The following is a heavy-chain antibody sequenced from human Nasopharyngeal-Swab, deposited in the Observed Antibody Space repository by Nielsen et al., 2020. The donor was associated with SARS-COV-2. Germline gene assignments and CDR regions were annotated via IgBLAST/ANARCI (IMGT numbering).Heavy chain of an antibody. Sequence: GESVKISCAASGFIFSDSAIHWVRQASGKGLEWVGRIRSKGNSYATAYAASVKGRFTISRDDSKNTAYLQMNSLITEDTAVYYCTRCGGSCYTGKDYWGQGTLVTVSS. J-gene: IGHJ4*02. CDR2: IRSKGNSYAT. CDR3: TRCGGSCYTGKDY. D-gene: IGHD2-15*01. CDR1: GFIFSDSA. V-gene: IGHV3-73*01.